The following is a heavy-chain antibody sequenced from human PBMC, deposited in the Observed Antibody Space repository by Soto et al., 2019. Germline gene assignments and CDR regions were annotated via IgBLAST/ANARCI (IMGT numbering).Heavy chain of an antibody. CDR3: ARDALPGIEAAGTSGGIDY. D-gene: IGHD6-13*01. J-gene: IGHJ4*02. V-gene: IGHV1-3*01. CDR1: GYTFTSYA. Sequence: ASVKVSCKASGYTFTSYAMHWVRQAPGQRLEWMGWINAGNGNTKYSQKFQGRVTITRDTSASTAYMELSSLRSEDTAVYYCARDALPGIEAAGTSGGIDYWGQGNLVTVSS. CDR2: INAGNGNT.